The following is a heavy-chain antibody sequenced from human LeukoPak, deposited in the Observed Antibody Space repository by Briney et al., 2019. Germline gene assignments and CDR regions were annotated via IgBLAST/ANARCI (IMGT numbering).Heavy chain of an antibody. J-gene: IGHJ4*02. CDR2: INPSGGST. V-gene: IGHV1-46*01. Sequence: ASVKVSCKASGYTFTSYYMHWVRQAPGQGLEWMGIINPSGGSTSYAQKFQGRVTMTRDTSTSTVYMELSRLRSDDTAVYYCARLYGSGSYIKFAVDYWGQGTLVTVSS. D-gene: IGHD3-10*01. CDR3: ARLYGSGSYIKFAVDY. CDR1: GYTFTSYY.